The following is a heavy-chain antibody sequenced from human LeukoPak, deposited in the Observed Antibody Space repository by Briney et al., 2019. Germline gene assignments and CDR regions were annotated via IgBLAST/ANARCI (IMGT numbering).Heavy chain of an antibody. CDR2: INPNSGGT. D-gene: IGHD3-10*01. Sequence: ASVKVSCKASGYTFTGYYMHWVRQAPGQGLEWMGWINPNSGGTNYAQKFQGRVTMTRDTSISTAYMELSRLRSDDTAVYYCARREDYYGSYYMDVWGKGTTVTISS. V-gene: IGHV1-2*02. J-gene: IGHJ6*03. CDR1: GYTFTGYY. CDR3: ARREDYYGSYYMDV.